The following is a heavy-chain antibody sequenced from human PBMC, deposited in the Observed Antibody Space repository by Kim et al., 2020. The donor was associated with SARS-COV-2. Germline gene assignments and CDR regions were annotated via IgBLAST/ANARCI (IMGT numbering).Heavy chain of an antibody. D-gene: IGHD3-16*02. V-gene: IGHV3-48*03. Sequence: GGSLRLSCAASGFTFSSYEMNWVRQAPGKGLEWVSYISSSGSTIYYADSVKGRFTISRDNAKNSLYLQMNSLRAEDTAVYYCAFPGGGMITFGGVIPFRGIWGQGTMVTVSS. CDR3: AFPGGGMITFGGVIPFRGI. CDR1: GFTFSSYE. CDR2: ISSSGSTI. J-gene: IGHJ3*02.